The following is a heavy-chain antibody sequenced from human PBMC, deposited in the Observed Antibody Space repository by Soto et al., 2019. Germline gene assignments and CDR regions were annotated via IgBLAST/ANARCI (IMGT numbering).Heavy chain of an antibody. D-gene: IGHD2-15*01. CDR3: ARGGYCSGGSCYSGMDV. CDR2: IIPIFGTA. CDR1: GGTFSSYA. Sequence: QVQLVQSGAEVKKPGSSVKVCCKASGGTFSSYAISWVRQAPGQGLEWMGGIIPIFGTANYAQKFQGRVTITADESTSTAYMELSSLRSEDTAVYYCARGGYCSGGSCYSGMDVWGQGTTVTVSS. V-gene: IGHV1-69*01. J-gene: IGHJ6*02.